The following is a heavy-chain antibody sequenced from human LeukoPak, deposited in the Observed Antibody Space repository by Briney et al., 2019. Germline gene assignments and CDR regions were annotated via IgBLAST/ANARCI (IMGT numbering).Heavy chain of an antibody. V-gene: IGHV4-30-2*01. CDR2: IYHSGST. D-gene: IGHD3-3*01. Sequence: ASETLSLTCAVSGGSISSGGYSWSWIRQPPGKGLEWIGYIYHSGSTYYNPSLKSRVTISVDRSKNQFSLKLSSVTAADTAVYYCARESVEWNTYTRLHNDGMDVWGQGTTVTVSS. J-gene: IGHJ6*02. CDR1: GGSISSGGYS. CDR3: ARESVEWNTYTRLHNDGMDV.